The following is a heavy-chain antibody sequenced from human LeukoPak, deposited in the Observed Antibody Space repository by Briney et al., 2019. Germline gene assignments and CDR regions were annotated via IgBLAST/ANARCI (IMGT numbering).Heavy chain of an antibody. CDR1: GFTVSSNY. V-gene: IGHV3-7*03. Sequence: GGSLRLSCAASGFTVSSNYMNWARQAPGKGLEWVASINHNGNVNYYVDSVKGRFTISRDNAKNSLYLQMSNLRAEDTAVYFCARGGGLDVWGQGATVTVSS. J-gene: IGHJ6*02. D-gene: IGHD3-16*01. CDR3: ARGGGLDV. CDR2: INHNGNVN.